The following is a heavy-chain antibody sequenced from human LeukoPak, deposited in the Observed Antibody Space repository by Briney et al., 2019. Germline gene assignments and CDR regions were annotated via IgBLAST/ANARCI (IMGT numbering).Heavy chain of an antibody. CDR3: ARGASYYDQRSPNWYFDL. V-gene: IGHV3-53*04. Sequence: GGSLRLSCAASGFTVSSNYMSWVRQAPGKGLEWVSVIYSGGSTYYADSVKGRFTISRHNSKNTLYLQMNSLRAEDTAVYYCARGASYYDQRSPNWYFDLWGRGTLVTVSS. D-gene: IGHD1-26*01. J-gene: IGHJ2*01. CDR2: IYSGGST. CDR1: GFTVSSNY.